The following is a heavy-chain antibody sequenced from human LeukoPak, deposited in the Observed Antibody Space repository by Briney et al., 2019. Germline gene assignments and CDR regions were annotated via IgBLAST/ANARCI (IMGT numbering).Heavy chain of an antibody. V-gene: IGHV4-59*01. Sequence: SETLSLTCTVSGGSISSYYWSWIRQPPGKGLEWIGYIYYSGITKYNPSLMSRVSMSVDTSKNQFSLKLRSVTPADTAVYYCARDKRVAVAGTYIYYYYMDVWGNGTTVTISS. CDR3: ARDKRVAVAGTYIYYYYMDV. CDR2: IYYSGIT. CDR1: GGSISSYY. J-gene: IGHJ6*03. D-gene: IGHD6-19*01.